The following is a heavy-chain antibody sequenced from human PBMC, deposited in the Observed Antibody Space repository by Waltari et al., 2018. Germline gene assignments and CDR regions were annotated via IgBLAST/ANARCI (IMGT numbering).Heavy chain of an antibody. J-gene: IGHJ6*02. V-gene: IGHV4-59*01. CDR3: ARVDDLGGMDV. D-gene: IGHD3-10*01. CDR1: GGSISSYY. CDR2: IYYSGST. Sequence: QVQLQESGPGLVKPSETLSLTCTVSGGSISSYYWSWIRQPPGKGLEWIGYIYYSGSTNYTPSLKSRVTISVDTSKNQFSLKLSSVTAADTAVYYCARVDDLGGMDVWGQGTTVTVSS.